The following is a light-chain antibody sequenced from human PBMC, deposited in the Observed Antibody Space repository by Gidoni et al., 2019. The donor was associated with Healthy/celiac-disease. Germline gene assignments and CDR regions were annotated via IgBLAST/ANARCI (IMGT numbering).Light chain of an antibody. CDR3: SSYTSSSSVV. Sequence: SALTQPASVSGSPGQSITISCTGTSSDVGGYNYVSWYQQHPGKAPKLMIYDVSNRPSGVSNRFSGSKSGNTASLTISGLQAEDEADYYCSSYTSSSSVVFGGGTKLXV. CDR1: SSDVGGYNY. V-gene: IGLV2-14*01. CDR2: DVS. J-gene: IGLJ2*01.